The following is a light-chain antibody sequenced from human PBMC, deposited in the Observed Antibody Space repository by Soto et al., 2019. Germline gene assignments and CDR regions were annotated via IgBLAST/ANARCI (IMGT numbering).Light chain of an antibody. CDR1: QSVSLS. CDR2: GAS. J-gene: IGKJ1*01. V-gene: IGKV3-15*01. CDR3: QQYDKWPRT. Sequence: EIVMTQSPASLSVSPGERATLSCRASQSVSLSLAWYRQKPGQAPSLLIYGASTRATGVPGRFSGSGSGTDFTLTISILQSEDFAVYYCQQYDKWPRTFGQGTKVDIK.